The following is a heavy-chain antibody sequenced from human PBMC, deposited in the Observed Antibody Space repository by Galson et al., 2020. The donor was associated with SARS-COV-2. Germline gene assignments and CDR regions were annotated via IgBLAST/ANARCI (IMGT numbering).Heavy chain of an antibody. CDR2: INHSGST. CDR1: GGSFSGYY. Sequence: SETLSLTCAVYGGSFSGYYWSWIRQPPGKGLEWIGEINHSGSTNYNPSLKSRVTISVDTSKNQFSLKLSSVTAADTAVYYCARGRDSSSWYGPRSWFDPWGQGTLVTVSS. D-gene: IGHD6-13*01. CDR3: ARGRDSSSWYGPRSWFDP. V-gene: IGHV4-34*01. J-gene: IGHJ5*02.